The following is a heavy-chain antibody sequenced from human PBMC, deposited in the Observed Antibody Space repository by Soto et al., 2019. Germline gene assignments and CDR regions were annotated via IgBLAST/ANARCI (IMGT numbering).Heavy chain of an antibody. CDR3: AHRVLRTVFGLVTTTAIYFDF. CDR2: IYWDGDK. Sequence: QITLNESGPTPVKPRQTLTLTCTFSGFSLTTSGVGLGGIRQSPGKAPEWLALIYWDGDKRDSPSLKSRLTITKDTSKNQVVLTMADLDPADTATYYCAHRVLRTVFGLVTTTAIYFDFWGQGTPVAVS. V-gene: IGHV2-5*02. J-gene: IGHJ4*02. CDR1: GFSLTTSGVG. D-gene: IGHD3-3*01.